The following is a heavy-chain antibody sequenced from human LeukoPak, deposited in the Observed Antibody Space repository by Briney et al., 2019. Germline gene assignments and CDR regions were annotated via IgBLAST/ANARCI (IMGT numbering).Heavy chain of an antibody. CDR2: INPSGGST. V-gene: IGHV1-46*01. Sequence: GASVKVSCKASGYTFTSYYMHWVRQAPGQGLEWMGIINPSGGSTSYAQKFQGRATMTRDMSTSTVYMELSSLRSEDTAVYYCARDSIVATTDFDYWGQGTLVTVSS. J-gene: IGHJ4*02. CDR1: GYTFTSYY. CDR3: ARDSIVATTDFDY. D-gene: IGHD5-12*01.